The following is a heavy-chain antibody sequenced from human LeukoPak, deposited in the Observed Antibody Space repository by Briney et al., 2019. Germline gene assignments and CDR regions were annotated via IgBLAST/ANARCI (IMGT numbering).Heavy chain of an antibody. CDR3: ARNRNGLDP. CDR1: EYTFTSHD. J-gene: IGHJ5*02. CDR2: MNPNSGYT. Sequence: AASVKVSCKAPEYTFTSHDVIWVRQATGQGLQWMGWMNPNSGYTVYAQEFQGRVSITRDTSISTTYMELSSLTSEDTAVYYCARNRNGLDPWGQGTLVTVSS. V-gene: IGHV1-8*01. D-gene: IGHD5-24*01.